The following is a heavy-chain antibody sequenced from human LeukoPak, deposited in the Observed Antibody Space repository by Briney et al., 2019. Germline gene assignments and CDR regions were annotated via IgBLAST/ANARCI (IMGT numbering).Heavy chain of an antibody. CDR2: IKQDGSEK. Sequence: GGSLRLSCAASGFAFSNAWMTWVRQAPGKGLEWVANIKQDGSEKYYVDSVKGRFTISRDNAKNSLYLQMNSLRAEDTAVYYCARDWDCWGQGTLVTVSS. CDR1: GFAFSNAW. V-gene: IGHV3-7*01. J-gene: IGHJ4*02. CDR3: ARDWDC.